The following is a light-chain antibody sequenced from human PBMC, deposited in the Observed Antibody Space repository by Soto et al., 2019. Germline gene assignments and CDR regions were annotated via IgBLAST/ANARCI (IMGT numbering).Light chain of an antibody. CDR2: IND. V-gene: IGLV1-44*01. J-gene: IGLJ7*01. CDR3: ATWDDSLNAAV. Sequence: QSVLTQPPSLSGTPGQRVTISCSGSSSNIGGNPVHWYQHLPGTAPKLLIYINDQRPSGVPARFSGSTSGTSASLAISGLQSDDEAHYYCATWDDSLNAAVFGGGTQLTVL. CDR1: SSNIGGNP.